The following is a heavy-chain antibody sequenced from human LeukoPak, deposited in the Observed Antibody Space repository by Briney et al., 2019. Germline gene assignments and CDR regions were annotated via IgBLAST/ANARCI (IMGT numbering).Heavy chain of an antibody. CDR1: GFTVSSNY. J-gene: IGHJ4*02. Sequence: PGGSLRLSCAASGFTVSSNYMIWVRQAPGKGLEWVSVIYSGGSTYCTDSVKGRFTISRDNSKNTLYLQMNSLRVEDTAVYYCARFNYYDSSGHFDYWGQGTLVTVSS. CDR2: IYSGGST. D-gene: IGHD3-22*01. CDR3: ARFNYYDSSGHFDY. V-gene: IGHV3-66*01.